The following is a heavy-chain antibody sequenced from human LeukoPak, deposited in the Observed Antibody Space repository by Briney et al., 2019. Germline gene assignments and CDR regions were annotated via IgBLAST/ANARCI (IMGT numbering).Heavy chain of an antibody. Sequence: GGSLRLSCAASGFTFSSYAMHWVRQAPGKGLEWVAVISYDGSNKYYADSVKGRFTISRDNSKNTLYLQMNSLRAEDTAVYYCARESSGSRRPLDYWGQGTLVTVSS. CDR1: GFTFSSYA. J-gene: IGHJ4*02. CDR2: ISYDGSNK. D-gene: IGHD1-26*01. V-gene: IGHV3-30-3*01. CDR3: ARESSGSRRPLDY.